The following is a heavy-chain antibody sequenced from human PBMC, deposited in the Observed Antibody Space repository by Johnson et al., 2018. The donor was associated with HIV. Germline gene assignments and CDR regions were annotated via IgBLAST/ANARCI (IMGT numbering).Heavy chain of an antibody. CDR3: ARDSSRYTLSSNTDAFDI. D-gene: IGHD3-16*02. J-gene: IGHJ3*02. V-gene: IGHV3-13*01. CDR1: GFTFSSYD. Sequence: VQLVESGGGVVQPGRSLRLSCAASGFTFSSYDMHWVRQATGKGLEWVSAIGTAGDTFYPGSVKGRFTISRENPKNSLYLQMNSLRAEDTAVYYCARDSSRYTLSSNTDAFDIWGQGTMVTGSS. CDR2: IGTAGDT.